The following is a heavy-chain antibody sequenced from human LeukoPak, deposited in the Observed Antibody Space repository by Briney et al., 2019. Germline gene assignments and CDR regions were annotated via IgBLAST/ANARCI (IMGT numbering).Heavy chain of an antibody. CDR2: ISSTSNTI. V-gene: IGHV3-48*04. J-gene: IGHJ4*02. CDR3: ARDLSNGIDY. Sequence: GGSLRLSCSASGFTFSSYAMHWVHQAPGKGLEWLSYISSTSNTIYYADSVKGRFTISRDNAKNSLYLHMNSLRADDTALYYCARDLSNGIDYWGQGTLVTVSS. D-gene: IGHD2-8*01. CDR1: GFTFSSYA.